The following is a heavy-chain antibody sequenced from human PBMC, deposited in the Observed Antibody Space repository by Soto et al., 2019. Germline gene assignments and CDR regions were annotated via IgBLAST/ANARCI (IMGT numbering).Heavy chain of an antibody. V-gene: IGHV1-69*01. CDR1: GGTFSSYA. D-gene: IGHD4-17*01. CDR2: IIPIFGTA. CDR3: TRAAGKATVNIDYYFDY. Sequence: QVQLVQSGAEVKKPGSSVKVSCKASGGTFSSYAISWVRQAPGQGLEWMGGIIPIFGTANYAQKFQGRVTITADESTSTADMSLSSLRSEATAVYYCTRAAGKATVNIDYYFDYWGQGTLVTVSS. J-gene: IGHJ4*02.